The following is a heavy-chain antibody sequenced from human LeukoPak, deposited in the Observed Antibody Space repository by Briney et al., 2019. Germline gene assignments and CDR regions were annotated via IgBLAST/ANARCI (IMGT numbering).Heavy chain of an antibody. V-gene: IGHV3-7*01. CDR2: INQDGSVI. CDR1: GVYW. J-gene: IGHJ3*02. Sequence: PGGSLRLSCAVSGVYWMSWVRQAPGKGLEWVANINQDGSVIYYVDSVKGRFTISRDNAKNSLYLQMNSLRAEDTAVYYCARALGAFDIWGQGTMVTVSS. CDR3: ARALGAFDI.